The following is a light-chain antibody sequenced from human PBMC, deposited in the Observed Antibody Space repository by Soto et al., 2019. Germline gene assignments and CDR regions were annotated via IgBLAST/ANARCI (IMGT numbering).Light chain of an antibody. J-gene: IGLJ1*01. V-gene: IGLV2-14*01. CDR2: DVS. CDR1: SSDVGGYNY. Sequence: QSALTQPASVSGSPGQSITISCTGTSSDVGGYNYVSWCQQHPGKAPKLMIYDVSDRPSGVSTRFSGSKSGNTASLTISGLQAEDEADYYCASYTSSDTHVFGTGTKVTVL. CDR3: ASYTSSDTHV.